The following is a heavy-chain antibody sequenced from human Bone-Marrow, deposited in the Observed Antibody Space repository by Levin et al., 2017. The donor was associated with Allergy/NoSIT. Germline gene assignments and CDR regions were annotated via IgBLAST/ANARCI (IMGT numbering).Heavy chain of an antibody. CDR2: IIPIFGTA. CDR3: ASKVATTSLGGVYFDY. V-gene: IGHV1-69*13. CDR1: GGTFSSYA. D-gene: IGHD5-12*01. J-gene: IGHJ4*02. Sequence: ASVKVSCKASGGTFSSYAISWVRQAPGQGLEWMGGIIPIFGTANYAQKFQGRVTITADESTSTAYMELSSLRSEDTAVYYCASKVATTSLGGVYFDYWGQGTLVTVSS.